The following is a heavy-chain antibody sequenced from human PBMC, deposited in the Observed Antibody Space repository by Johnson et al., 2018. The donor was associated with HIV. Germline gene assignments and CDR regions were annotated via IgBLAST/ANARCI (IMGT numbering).Heavy chain of an antibody. V-gene: IGHV3-30*14. J-gene: IGHJ3*02. D-gene: IGHD6-6*01. CDR1: GFTFSSYA. CDR3: ARDRKWVAARSGDAFDI. CDR2: IYSGGNT. Sequence: QVQLVESGGGVVQPGRSLRLSCAASGFTFSSYAMYWVRQAPGKGLEWVAVIYSGGNTYYADSVKGRFTISRDNSKNTLYLQMNSLRAEDTAVYYCARDRKWVAARSGDAFDIWGQGTMVTVSS.